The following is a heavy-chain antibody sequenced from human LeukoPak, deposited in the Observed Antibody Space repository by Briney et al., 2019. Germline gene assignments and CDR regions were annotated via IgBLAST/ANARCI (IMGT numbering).Heavy chain of an antibody. CDR2: FYHSGSP. J-gene: IGHJ4*02. CDR3: ATSVAYYYLDY. D-gene: IGHD3-16*01. CDR1: GGSVNSDSYY. V-gene: IGHV4-61*01. Sequence: SETLSLTCTVSGGSVNSDSYYWSWIRQPPGQGLEWIGYFYHSGSPTYNPSLRSRVTISVDTSKNQFSLRLSSATAADTAMYYCATSVAYYYLDYWGQGTLVTVSS.